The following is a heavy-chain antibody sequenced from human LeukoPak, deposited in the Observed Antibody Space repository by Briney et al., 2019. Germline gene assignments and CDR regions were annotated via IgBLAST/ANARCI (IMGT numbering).Heavy chain of an antibody. CDR2: ISSSSSNI. CDR1: GFTFSNAW. J-gene: IGHJ4*02. V-gene: IGHV3-48*02. Sequence: GGSLRLSCAASGFTFSNAWMSWVRQVAGKGLEWVSYISSSSSNIYYADSVRGRFTISRDNAKNSLYLQVNSLRDEDTAVYYSARALDNWGQGTLVTVSS. CDR3: ARALDN.